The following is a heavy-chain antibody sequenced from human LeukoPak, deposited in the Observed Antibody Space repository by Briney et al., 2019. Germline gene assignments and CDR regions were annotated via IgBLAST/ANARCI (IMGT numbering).Heavy chain of an antibody. J-gene: IGHJ5*02. CDR2: INPDDSEI. V-gene: IGHV5-51*01. CDR3: ARLTGSLPNNWFDP. CDR1: GYSFTNYW. D-gene: IGHD7-27*01. Sequence: GESLKISCKGSGYSFTNYWIGWVRQTPGKGLEWMGIINPDDSEIKYSLSLQGQVTISADKSISTAYLQWSTLKASDTAIYYCARLTGSLPNNWFDPWGQGTLVTVSS.